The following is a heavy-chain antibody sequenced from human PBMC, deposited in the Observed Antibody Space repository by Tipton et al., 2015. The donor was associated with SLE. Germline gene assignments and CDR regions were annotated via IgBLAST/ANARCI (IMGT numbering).Heavy chain of an antibody. CDR1: GFTFRTEK. J-gene: IGHJ5*02. Sequence: VQLVQSGGGLVQPGGSLRLSCAASGFTFRTEKLNWVRQAPGKGLEWVSSISPNSLYIYYTYSVQGRFTISRDNANNSLYLEMNSLRAEDTAVYYCATADITGYYTSWGQGALVAVSS. D-gene: IGHD3-22*01. V-gene: IGHV3-21*06. CDR3: ATADITGYYTS. CDR2: ISPNSLYI.